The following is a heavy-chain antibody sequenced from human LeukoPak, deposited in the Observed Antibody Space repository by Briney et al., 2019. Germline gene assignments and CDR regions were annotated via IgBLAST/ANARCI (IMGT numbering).Heavy chain of an antibody. D-gene: IGHD2-21*01. Sequence: PSETLSLTCTVSGGSISSGNYYWSWIRQPAGKGLERIGRIYTSGSTNYNPSLKSRVTISVDTSKNQFSLKLSSVTAADTAVYYCARDAHCGGDCYSFDYWGQGTLVTVSS. V-gene: IGHV4-61*02. CDR1: GGSISSGNYY. CDR2: IYTSGST. CDR3: ARDAHCGGDCYSFDY. J-gene: IGHJ4*02.